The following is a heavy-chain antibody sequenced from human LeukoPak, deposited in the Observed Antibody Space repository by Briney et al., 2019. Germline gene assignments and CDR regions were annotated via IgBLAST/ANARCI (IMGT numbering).Heavy chain of an antibody. Sequence: ASVKVSCKASGYTFTSYYVHWVRKAPGQGLEWMGIINPSSGSTTHAQKFQGRVTMTRDTSTSTVYIELSSLRFEDTAVYYCARGGRGGSCYSEWCWFDPWGQGTLVTVSS. CDR3: ARGGRGGSCYSEWCWFDP. V-gene: IGHV1-46*01. CDR1: GYTFTSYY. J-gene: IGHJ5*02. D-gene: IGHD2-15*01. CDR2: INPSSGST.